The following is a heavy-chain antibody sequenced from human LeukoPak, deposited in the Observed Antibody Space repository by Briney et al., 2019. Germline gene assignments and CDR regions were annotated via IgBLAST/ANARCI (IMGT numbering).Heavy chain of an antibody. Sequence: SETLSLTCTVSGGSISSSSYYWGWIRQPPGKGLEWIGSIYYSGSTYYNPSLKSRVTTSVDTSKNQFSLKLSSVTAADTAVYYCARDINLAALPAVPRYYFDYWGQGTLVTVSS. J-gene: IGHJ4*02. CDR2: IYYSGST. D-gene: IGHD6-6*01. V-gene: IGHV4-39*07. CDR3: ARDINLAALPAVPRYYFDY. CDR1: GGSISSSSYY.